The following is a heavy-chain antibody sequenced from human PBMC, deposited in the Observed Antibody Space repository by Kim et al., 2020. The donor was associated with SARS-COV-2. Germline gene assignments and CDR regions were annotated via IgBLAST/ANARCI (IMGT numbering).Heavy chain of an antibody. CDR2: GSA. CDR3: AKDRLPSDY. J-gene: IGHJ4*02. Sequence: GSASYADSVNGRFTISRDNSKNTRYLQMTSLRAEDTAVYDCAKDRLPSDYWGQGTLVTVSS. V-gene: IGHV3-23*01. D-gene: IGHD2-2*01.